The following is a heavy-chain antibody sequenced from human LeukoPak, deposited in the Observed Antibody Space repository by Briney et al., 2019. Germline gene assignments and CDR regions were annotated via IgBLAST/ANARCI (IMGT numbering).Heavy chain of an antibody. CDR1: GGSISSSSYY. J-gene: IGHJ4*02. V-gene: IGHV4-39*07. Sequence: ETSETLSLTCTVSGGSISSSSYYWGWIRQPPGKGLEWIGSIYYSGSTNCNPSLKSRVTISVDTSKNQFSLKLSSVTAADTAVYYCARGFEYSSTNRKKRDDYWGQGTLVTVSS. CDR3: ARGFEYSSTNRKKRDDY. CDR2: IYYSGST. D-gene: IGHD6-6*01.